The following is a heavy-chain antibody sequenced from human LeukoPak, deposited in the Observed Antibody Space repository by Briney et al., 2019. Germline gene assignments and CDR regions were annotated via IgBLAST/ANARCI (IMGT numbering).Heavy chain of an antibody. D-gene: IGHD5-18*01. J-gene: IGHJ4*02. CDR3: ARTLRGTATFDY. V-gene: IGHV3-7*01. Sequence: PGGSLRLSCAASGFTFSSYWMNWVRQAPGKGLEWVASIKQDGSEKYYVDSVKGRFTISRDNAKNSLYLQMNSLRAEDTAVYYCARTLRGTATFDYWGQGTLVTVPS. CDR2: IKQDGSEK. CDR1: GFTFSSYW.